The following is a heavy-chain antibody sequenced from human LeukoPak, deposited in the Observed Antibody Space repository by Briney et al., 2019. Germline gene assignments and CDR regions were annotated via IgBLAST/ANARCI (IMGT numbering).Heavy chain of an antibody. D-gene: IGHD3-10*01. CDR1: GFTLSGSA. CDR2: IRSKANSYAT. J-gene: IGHJ4*02. Sequence: GGSLRLSCAASGFTLSGSAMHWVRQASGKGLEWVGRIRSKANSYATAYAASVKGRFTISRDDSKNTAYLQMNSLKTEDTAVYYCTRAGGLASSVDYWGQGTLVTVSS. V-gene: IGHV3-73*01. CDR3: TRAGGLASSVDY.